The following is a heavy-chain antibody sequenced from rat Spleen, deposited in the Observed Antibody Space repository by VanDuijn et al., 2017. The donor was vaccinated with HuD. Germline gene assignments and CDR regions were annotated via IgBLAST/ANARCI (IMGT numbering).Heavy chain of an antibody. V-gene: IGHV5-31*01. CDR3: AKERDTDAQGVMDA. CDR2: ITNTGGST. CDR1: GFTFNNYW. Sequence: EVQLVESGGGLVQPGRSLKLSCVASGFTFNNYWMTWIRQAPGKGLERVASITNTGGSTFYPDSVKGRFTISRNNAENTVYLQMNSLRSEDTATYYCAKERDTDAQGVMDAWDQGASVTVSS. D-gene: IGHD2-1*01. J-gene: IGHJ4*01.